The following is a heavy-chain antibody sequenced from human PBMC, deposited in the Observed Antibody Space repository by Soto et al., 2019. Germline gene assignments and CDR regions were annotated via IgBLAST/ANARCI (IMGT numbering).Heavy chain of an antibody. CDR3: ARDWTGDTCPCLDV. V-gene: IGHV3-23*01. D-gene: IGHD3-3*01. CDR1: GFTFSNYA. Sequence: EVQLLESGGGLVQPGGSLRLSCAAAGFTFSNYALTWVRQSPGKGLEWVSTFSGSGGSTYYADSVSGRFTISRDNSKNALFLQMSSLRVEDTAIYYCARDWTGDTCPCLDVWGQGTTVSVSS. CDR2: FSGSGGST. J-gene: IGHJ6*02.